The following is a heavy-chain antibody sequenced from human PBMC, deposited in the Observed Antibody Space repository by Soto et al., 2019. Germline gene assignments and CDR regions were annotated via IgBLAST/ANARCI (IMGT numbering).Heavy chain of an antibody. CDR3: AKEPSYYFDY. CDR1: GFTFSSYA. J-gene: IGHJ4*02. CDR2: ISGSAGST. V-gene: IGHV3-23*01. Sequence: GGSLRLSCAASGFTFSSYAMSWVRQAPGKGLDWISAISGSAGSTYYADSVKGRFTISRDNSKNTLYLKMNSLRAEDTAVYYYAKEPSYYFDYWGQGTLVTVSS.